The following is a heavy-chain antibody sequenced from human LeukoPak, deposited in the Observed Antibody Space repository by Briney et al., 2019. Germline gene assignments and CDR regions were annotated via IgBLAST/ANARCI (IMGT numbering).Heavy chain of an antibody. CDR2: IYTSGST. CDR1: GGSISSYY. Sequence: PSETLSLTCTVSGGSISSYYWSWIRQPAGKGLEWIGRIYTSGSTNYNPSLKSRVTISLDTSKNQFSLNLSSVTAADSAVYYCAREDSGATTDWGQGTLVTVSS. CDR3: AREDSGATTD. D-gene: IGHD1-26*01. V-gene: IGHV4-4*07. J-gene: IGHJ4*02.